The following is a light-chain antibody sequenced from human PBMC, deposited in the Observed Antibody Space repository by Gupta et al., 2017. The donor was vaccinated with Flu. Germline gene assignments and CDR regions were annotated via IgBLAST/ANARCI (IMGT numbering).Light chain of an antibody. CDR3: QVWHRGLI. CDR2: NDS. Sequence: SYELTQPLSVSVPLGQTARITCEGDDIEFKIVHWYHQRPGQAPGLVIYNDSKRPSGIPERFSGSNSGNTATLTISRAQAGDEADYFCQVWHRGLIFGGGTKLTVL. V-gene: IGLV3-9*01. J-gene: IGLJ2*01. CDR1: DIEFKI.